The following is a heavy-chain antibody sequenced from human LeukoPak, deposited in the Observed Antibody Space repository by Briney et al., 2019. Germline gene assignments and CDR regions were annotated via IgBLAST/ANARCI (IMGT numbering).Heavy chain of an antibody. D-gene: IGHD2-8*01. J-gene: IGHJ4*02. CDR3: ATYYVNGAGRGH. Sequence: PSETLSLTCIVSGASVSSGDHHWSWIRQAPGKGLERIGHNMNTYYNPSLKSRVTISMDTSKNQFSLMLSTVTAADTAIYYCATYYVNGAGRGHWGPGTLVTVSS. CDR1: GASVSSGDHH. CDR2: NMNT. V-gene: IGHV4-61*08.